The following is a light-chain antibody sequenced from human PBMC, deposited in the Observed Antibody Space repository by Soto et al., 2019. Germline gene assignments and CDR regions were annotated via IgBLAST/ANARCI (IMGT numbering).Light chain of an antibody. CDR2: RVS. V-gene: IGKV2-30*02. Sequence: DVVMAQSPLSLPVTLGQPASISCRSSQSLLHNNGGTFLHWFHQRPGQSPGRLIYRVSNRESGVPVRFSGSGSGTNFTLKISRVEAEDVGIYYCMQSTYWPPYTFGQGTRLEIK. J-gene: IGKJ2*01. CDR3: MQSTYWPPYT. CDR1: QSLLHNNGGTF.